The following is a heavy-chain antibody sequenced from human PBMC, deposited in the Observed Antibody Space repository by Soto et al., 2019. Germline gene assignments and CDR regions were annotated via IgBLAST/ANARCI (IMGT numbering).Heavy chain of an antibody. CDR1: GYTFTSFD. CDR2: INPNSGGT. CDR3: AREVDTAMVTYGMDV. Sequence: ASVKVSCKTSGYTFTSFDINWVRQAPGQGLEWMGWINPNSGGTNYAQKFQGWVTMTRDTSISTAYMELSRLRSDDTAVYYCAREVDTAMVTYGMDVWGQGTTVTVS. J-gene: IGHJ6*02. V-gene: IGHV1-2*04. D-gene: IGHD5-18*01.